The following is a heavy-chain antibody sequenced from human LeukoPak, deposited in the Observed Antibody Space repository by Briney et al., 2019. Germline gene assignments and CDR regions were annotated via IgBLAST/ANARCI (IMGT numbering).Heavy chain of an antibody. Sequence: GGSLRLSCAASGFTFSSYSMNWVRQAPGKGLEWVSSISSSSSYIYYADSVKGRFTISRDNAKNSLYLQMNSLRAEDTVVYYCAREATIFGVVTALDVWGKGTTVTVSS. V-gene: IGHV3-21*01. D-gene: IGHD3-3*01. J-gene: IGHJ6*04. CDR1: GFTFSSYS. CDR3: AREATIFGVVTALDV. CDR2: ISSSSSYI.